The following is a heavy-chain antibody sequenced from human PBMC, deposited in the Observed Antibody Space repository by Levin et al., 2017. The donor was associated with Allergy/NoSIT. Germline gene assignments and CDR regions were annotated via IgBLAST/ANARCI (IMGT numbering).Heavy chain of an antibody. V-gene: IGHV3-30*03. D-gene: IGHD5-18*01. Sequence: GGSLRLSCAASGFSFTSSNYGMHWVRQAPGKGLEWVAVMSYDGSLRYYADSVKGRFTISRDSSKNTLFLQMNSLRAEDTAVYYCARYTANYGYDWGQGTLVTVSS. CDR3: ARYTANYGYD. J-gene: IGHJ4*02. CDR1: GFSFTSSNYG. CDR2: MSYDGSLR.